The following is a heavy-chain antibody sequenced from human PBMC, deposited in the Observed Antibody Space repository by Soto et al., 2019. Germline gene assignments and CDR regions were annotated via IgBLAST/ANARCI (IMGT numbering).Heavy chain of an antibody. CDR1: GFSVSRNY. CDR3: ASRTVTTFNDAFDI. Sequence: EVQLVESGGGLVQPGGSLRLSCAASGFSVSRNYMNWVRQAPGKGLEWVSVMYSGGSTSYADSVKGRFTISRDNSKNTVYLQMNSLRAEDTAVYYCASRTVTTFNDAFDIWGQGTMVTVSS. D-gene: IGHD4-17*01. CDR2: MYSGGST. V-gene: IGHV3-66*01. J-gene: IGHJ3*02.